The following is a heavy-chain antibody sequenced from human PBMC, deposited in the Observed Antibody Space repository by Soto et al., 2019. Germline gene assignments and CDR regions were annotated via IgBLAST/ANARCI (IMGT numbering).Heavy chain of an antibody. D-gene: IGHD6-6*01. J-gene: IGHJ4*02. CDR1: GFTFSSYA. V-gene: IGHV3-23*01. CDR2: ISGSGGST. Sequence: EVQLLESGGGLVQPGVSLRLSCAASGFTFSSYAMSWVRQAPGKGLEWVSAISGSGGSTYYADSVKSRFTISRDNSKNRLYLQKNTLRADDTDVDYWAKSNGSNSSHFDYWGQGTMVTVSS. CDR3: AKSNGSNSSHFDY.